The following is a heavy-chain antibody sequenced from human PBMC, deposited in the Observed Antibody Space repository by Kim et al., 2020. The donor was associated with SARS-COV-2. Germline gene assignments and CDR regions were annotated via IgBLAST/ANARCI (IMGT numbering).Heavy chain of an antibody. J-gene: IGHJ1*01. CDR3: VRASGSTTTTTLTGH. D-gene: IGHD3-10*01. CDR2: ISYDGSNK. Sequence: GGSLRLSCAASGFTFGTYAIHWVRQAPGKGLEWVAVISYDGSNKAYANSVGGRFSISRDNSKNMVYLQVTFLRVDDTALYYCVRASGSTTTTTLTGHWG. V-gene: IGHV3-30*04. CDR1: GFTFGTYA.